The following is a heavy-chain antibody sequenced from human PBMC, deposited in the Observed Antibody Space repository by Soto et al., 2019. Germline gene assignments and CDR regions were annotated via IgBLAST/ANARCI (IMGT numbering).Heavy chain of an antibody. D-gene: IGHD3-3*01. CDR2: FSGSAGST. J-gene: IGHJ4*02. CDR3: AKGDQAYQPMYYDFWSGYYISDY. Sequence: PGGSLRLSCAASVFTFSSYAMSWVRQAPGKGLDWVSAFSGSAGSTYYADSVRGRFTISRYNSKNTLYLQMNSLRAEDTAVYYCAKGDQAYQPMYYDFWSGYYISDYWGQGTLVTVSS. V-gene: IGHV3-23*01. CDR1: VFTFSSYA.